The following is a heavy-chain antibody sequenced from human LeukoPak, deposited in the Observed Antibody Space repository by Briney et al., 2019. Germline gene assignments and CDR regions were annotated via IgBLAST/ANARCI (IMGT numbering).Heavy chain of an antibody. D-gene: IGHD7-27*01. V-gene: IGHV3-23*01. CDR3: AKDGGLWVSAHWGDS. CDR1: GFIFSSYA. J-gene: IGHJ4*02. CDR2: TSGRGGHT. Sequence: PGGSLTLSWADSGFIFSSYAMSWVRQAPGGVLEWVSGTSGRGGHTYSADSVKGRFTVSRDNSKNTLFLQMNSLRAEDTAVYYCAKDGGLWVSAHWGDSWGRGTLVTVSS.